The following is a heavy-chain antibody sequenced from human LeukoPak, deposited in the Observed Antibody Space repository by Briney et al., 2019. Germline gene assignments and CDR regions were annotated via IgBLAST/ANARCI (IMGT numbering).Heavy chain of an antibody. CDR1: GYTFTSYG. D-gene: IGHD6-19*01. J-gene: IGHJ4*02. V-gene: IGHV1-18*01. CDR2: ISAYNGNT. Sequence: EASVKVSCKASGYTFTSYGISWVRQAPGQGLEWMGWISAYNGNTNYAQKLQGRVTMTTDTSTSTAYMELRSLRSDDTAVYYCARIILGYSSGHFDYWGQGTLVTVSA. CDR3: ARIILGYSSGHFDY.